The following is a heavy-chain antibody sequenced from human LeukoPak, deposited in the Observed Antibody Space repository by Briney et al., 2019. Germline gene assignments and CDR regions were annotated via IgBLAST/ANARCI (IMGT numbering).Heavy chain of an antibody. CDR1: GFPFSIYS. CDR2: ISGSSSTI. V-gene: IGHV3-48*04. Sequence: PGGSLRLSCAASGFPFSIYSMNWVRQAPGKGLEWLSYISGSSSTIYHADSVKGRFTISRDNAKSSLYLQMDSLRAEDTAVYYCARDFGGIGYCSSTSCFPLDYWGQGTLVTVSS. CDR3: ARDFGGIGYCSSTSCFPLDY. J-gene: IGHJ4*02. D-gene: IGHD2-2*01.